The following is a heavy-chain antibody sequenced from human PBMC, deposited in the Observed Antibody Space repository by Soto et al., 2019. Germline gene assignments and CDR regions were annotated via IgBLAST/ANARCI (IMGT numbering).Heavy chain of an antibody. CDR1: GGTFSSYA. CDR3: ARAKTGHSYGYHWLDT. CDR2: IIPIFGTA. D-gene: IGHD5-18*01. Sequence: SVKVSCKASGGTFSSYAISWVRQAPGQGLEWMGGIIPIFGTANYAQKFQGRVTITADKSTSTAYMELSSLRSEDTAVYYCARAKTGHSYGYHWLDTWGQGTLATVSS. V-gene: IGHV1-69*06. J-gene: IGHJ5*02.